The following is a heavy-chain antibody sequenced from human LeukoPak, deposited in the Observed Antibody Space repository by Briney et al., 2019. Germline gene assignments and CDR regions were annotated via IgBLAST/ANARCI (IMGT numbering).Heavy chain of an antibody. CDR1: GFTFSSYA. D-gene: IGHD5-12*01. V-gene: IGHV3-23*01. CDR2: ISGSGGST. Sequence: GGSLRLSCAASGFTFSSYAMSWVRQAPGKGLEWVSAISGSGGSTYYADSVKGRFTISRDNSKNTLYLQMNSLRAEDTAVYYCASKGYSGYLNDYWGQGTLVTVSS. J-gene: IGHJ4*02. CDR3: ASKGYSGYLNDY.